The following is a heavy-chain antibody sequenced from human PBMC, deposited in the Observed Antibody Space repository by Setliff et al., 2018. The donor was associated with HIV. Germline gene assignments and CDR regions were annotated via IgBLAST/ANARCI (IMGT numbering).Heavy chain of an antibody. V-gene: IGHV4-59*08. D-gene: IGHD3-10*01. J-gene: IGHJ4*02. CDR2: INYRGNT. CDR1: GDSINNHY. Sequence: SETLSLTCTVSGDSINNHYWTWIRQHPGKGLEWIGYINYRGNTYYNPSVKSRVTISMDTSKNQFSLRLSSVTAADTAVYYCARVRGGSSRGFLDYWGLGTLVTVSS. CDR3: ARVRGGSSRGFLDY.